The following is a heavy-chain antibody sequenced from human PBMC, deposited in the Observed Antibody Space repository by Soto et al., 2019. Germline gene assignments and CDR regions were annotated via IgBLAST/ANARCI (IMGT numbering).Heavy chain of an antibody. CDR2: ISYDGSNK. D-gene: IGHD5-12*01. CDR1: GFTFSSYG. Sequence: LRLSCAASGFTFSSYGMHWVRQAPGKGLEWVAVISYDGSNKYYADSVKGRFTISRDNSKNTLYLQMNSLRAEDTAVYYCAKDRDGYNGFDYWGQGTLVTVSS. V-gene: IGHV3-30*18. CDR3: AKDRDGYNGFDY. J-gene: IGHJ4*02.